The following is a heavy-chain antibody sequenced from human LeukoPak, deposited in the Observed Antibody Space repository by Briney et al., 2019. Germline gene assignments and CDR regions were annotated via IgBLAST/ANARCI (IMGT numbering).Heavy chain of an antibody. Sequence: PSETLSLTCSVSDGSVSSGSYYLHWIRQPPGKGLEWIGYIYYSGSTNYNPSLKSRVTISVDTSKNQFSLKLSSVTAADTAVYYCARDPYGDQYFDYWGQGTLVTVSS. D-gene: IGHD4-17*01. J-gene: IGHJ4*02. CDR1: DGSVSSGSYY. CDR3: ARDPYGDQYFDY. CDR2: IYYSGST. V-gene: IGHV4-61*01.